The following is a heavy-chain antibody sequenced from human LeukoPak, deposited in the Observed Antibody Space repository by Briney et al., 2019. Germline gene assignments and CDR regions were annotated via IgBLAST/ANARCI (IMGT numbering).Heavy chain of an antibody. J-gene: IGHJ6*03. CDR1: GYTFTGYY. Sequence: ASVKVSCKASGYTFTGYYMHWVQQAPGQGLEWMGWINPNSGDTNYAQKFQGGVTMTRDTSISTAYMELSRLRSDDTAVYYCTRGVTGIYYYYYMDVWGKGTTVTVSS. CDR3: TRGVTGIYYYYYMDV. CDR2: INPNSGDT. D-gene: IGHD3-10*01. V-gene: IGHV1-2*02.